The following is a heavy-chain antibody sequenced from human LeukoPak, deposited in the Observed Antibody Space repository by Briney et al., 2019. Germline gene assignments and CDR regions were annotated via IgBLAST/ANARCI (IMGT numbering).Heavy chain of an antibody. CDR1: GFTVSNNY. J-gene: IGHJ5*02. CDR3: TTSPAVAS. Sequence: TGGSLRLSCAASGFTVSNNYMTWVRQAPGKGLEWVSLIYSGDTTFYTDSVKGRFTISRDSSKNTLYLQMNNLKAEDTAVYYCTTSPAVASWGQGTLVTVSS. CDR2: IYSGDTT. D-gene: IGHD4-23*01. V-gene: IGHV3-53*01.